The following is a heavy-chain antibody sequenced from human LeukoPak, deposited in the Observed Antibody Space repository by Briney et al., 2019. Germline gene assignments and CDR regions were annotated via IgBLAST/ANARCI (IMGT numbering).Heavy chain of an antibody. CDR2: INPTGDTT. D-gene: IGHD2-15*01. V-gene: IGHV1-46*01. CDR1: GYTFTSHY. CDR3: ARSLGYCRGGSCYGGGSWFDP. Sequence: ASVKVSCKASGYTFTSHYMHWVRQAPGQGLEWMGVINPTGDTTRYAQKFQGRVTMTRDMSTSTDYMELSSLRSEDTAVYYCARSLGYCRGGSCYGGGSWFDPWGQGTLVTVSS. J-gene: IGHJ5*02.